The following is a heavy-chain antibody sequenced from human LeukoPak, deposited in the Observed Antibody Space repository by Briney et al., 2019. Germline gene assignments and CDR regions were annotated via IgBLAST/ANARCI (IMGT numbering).Heavy chain of an antibody. CDR2: IYHSGST. CDR1: GGSISSGGYY. J-gene: IGHJ5*02. CDR3: AGKRMVREPTNWFDP. V-gene: IGHV4-30-2*01. D-gene: IGHD3-10*01. Sequence: SQTLSLTCTVSGGSISSGGYYWSWIRQPPGKGLEWIGYIYHSGSTYYNPSLKSRVTISVDRSKNQFSLKLRSVTAADTAVYYCAGKRMVREPTNWFDPWGQGTLVTVSS.